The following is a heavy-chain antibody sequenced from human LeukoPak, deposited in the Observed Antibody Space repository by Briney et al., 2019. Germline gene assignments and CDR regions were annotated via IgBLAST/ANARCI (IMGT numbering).Heavy chain of an antibody. V-gene: IGHV4-38-2*02. J-gene: IGHJ4*02. D-gene: IGHD5-18*01. CDR2: IYHSGST. CDR3: ARYSAMVIDY. CDR1: GNSISSGYY. Sequence: SETLSLTCTVSGNSISSGYYWGWIRQPPGRGLEWIGEIYHSGSTNYNPSPKSRVTISVDKSKNQFSLKLSSVTAADTAVYYCARYSAMVIDYWGQGTLVTVSS.